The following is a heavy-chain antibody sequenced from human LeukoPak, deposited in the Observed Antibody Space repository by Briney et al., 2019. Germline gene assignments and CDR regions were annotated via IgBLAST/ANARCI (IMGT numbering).Heavy chain of an antibody. D-gene: IGHD2-2*01. V-gene: IGHV1-2*02. Sequence: GASVKVSCKASGYTFTGYYMHWVRQAPGQGLEWMGWINPNSGGTNYAQKFQGRVTMTRDTSISTAYMELSRLRSDDTAVYYCATSGVGYCSSTSCYPFDYWGQGTLVTVSS. J-gene: IGHJ4*02. CDR1: GYTFTGYY. CDR2: INPNSGGT. CDR3: ATSGVGYCSSTSCYPFDY.